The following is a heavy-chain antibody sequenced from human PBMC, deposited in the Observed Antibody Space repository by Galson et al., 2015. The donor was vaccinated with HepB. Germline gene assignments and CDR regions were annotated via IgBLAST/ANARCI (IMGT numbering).Heavy chain of an antibody. D-gene: IGHD6-6*01. J-gene: IGHJ4*02. Sequence: SLRLSCAASGFTFSNAWMSWVRQAPGKGLEWVGRIKSKTDGGTTDYAAPVKGRFTISRDDSKNTLYLQMNSLKTEDTAVYYCTIEEYSSSSDEYYFDYWGQGTLVTVSS. CDR1: GFTFSNAW. CDR2: IKSKTDGGTT. CDR3: TIEEYSSSSDEYYFDY. V-gene: IGHV3-15*01.